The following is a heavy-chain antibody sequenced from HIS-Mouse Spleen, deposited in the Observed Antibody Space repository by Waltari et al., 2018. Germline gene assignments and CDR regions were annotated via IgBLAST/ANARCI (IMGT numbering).Heavy chain of an antibody. J-gene: IGHJ2*01. CDR1: GGAISSSSYY. CDR3: AREIPYSSSWYDWYFDL. V-gene: IGHV4-39*07. CDR2: IYYSGST. Sequence: QLQLKASGPGLAKPSETLSPTCTIAGGAISSSSYYWRWIRQPPGKGLEWIGSIYYSGSTYYNPSLKSRVTISVDTSKNQFSLKLSSVTAADTAVYYCAREIPYSSSWYDWYFDLWGRGTLVTVSS. D-gene: IGHD6-13*01.